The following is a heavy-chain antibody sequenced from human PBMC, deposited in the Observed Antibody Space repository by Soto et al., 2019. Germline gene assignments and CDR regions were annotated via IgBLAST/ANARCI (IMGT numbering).Heavy chain of an antibody. J-gene: IGHJ6*03. CDR1: GFTFSSYG. Sequence: GGSLRLSCAASGFTFSSYGMHWVRQAPGKGLEWVAVISYDGSNKYYADSVKGRFTISRDNSKNTLYLKMNSLRAEDTAVYYCAKSRSSSWYGEYYYYYMDVWGKGTTVTVSS. CDR3: AKSRSSSWYGEYYYYYMDV. V-gene: IGHV3-30*18. D-gene: IGHD6-13*01. CDR2: ISYDGSNK.